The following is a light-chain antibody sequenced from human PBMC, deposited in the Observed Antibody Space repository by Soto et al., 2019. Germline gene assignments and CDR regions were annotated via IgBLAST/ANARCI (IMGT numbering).Light chain of an antibody. J-gene: IGKJ1*01. Sequence: EIVLTQSPVTLSLSPGERATLSCRTSQSVSSSYLAWYQQKPGQAPRLLIYAASRRATGIPDTFSGSGSGTDFTLTITRLEPEDFALYYCQQYGHSPRTFGQGTKVDIK. CDR1: QSVSSSY. V-gene: IGKV3-20*01. CDR3: QQYGHSPRT. CDR2: AAS.